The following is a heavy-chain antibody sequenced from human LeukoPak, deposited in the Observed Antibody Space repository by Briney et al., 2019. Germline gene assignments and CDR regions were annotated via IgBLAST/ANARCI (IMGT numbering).Heavy chain of an antibody. V-gene: IGHV3-15*01. J-gene: IGHJ4*02. CDR2: MKSKTDGGTT. D-gene: IGHD3-9*01. CDR3: TTFDYDILTDDGSFDS. Sequence: GGSLRLSCAASGFTFSSYAMSWVRQAPGKGLEWVGRMKSKTDGGTTDYAAPVKGRFTISRDDSKNTLFLQMSGLRTEDTAVYFCTTFDYDILTDDGSFDSWGQGTLVTVSS. CDR1: GFTFSSYA.